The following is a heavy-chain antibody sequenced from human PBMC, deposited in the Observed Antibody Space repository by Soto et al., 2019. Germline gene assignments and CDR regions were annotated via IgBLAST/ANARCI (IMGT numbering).Heavy chain of an antibody. J-gene: IGHJ6*02. Sequence: GGSLRLSCAASGFTFSTYAMSWVRQAPGKGLEWVSAIRGSGSEAFYADSVKGRFTISRDNSKNSLYLQINSLRDEDTAVYYCARGIAVAGTYYYGMDVWGQGTTVTVSS. D-gene: IGHD6-19*01. CDR2: IRGSGSEA. CDR3: ARGIAVAGTYYYGMDV. CDR1: GFTFSTYA. V-gene: IGHV3-23*01.